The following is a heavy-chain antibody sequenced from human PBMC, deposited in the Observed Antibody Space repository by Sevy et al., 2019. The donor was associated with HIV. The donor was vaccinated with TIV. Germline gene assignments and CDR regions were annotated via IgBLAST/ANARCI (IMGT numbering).Heavy chain of an antibody. CDR3: VRATPYDSSGGGAFDL. J-gene: IGHJ3*01. CDR2: IGSSSSPV. Sequence: GGSLRLSCTASRFSVSDYHMNWVRQAPGKGLEWVSYIGSSSSPVYYADSLKGRFTISRDNAKNSLYLQMNSLTAEDTAVYFCVRATPYDSSGGGAFDLWGQRTEVTVSS. V-gene: IGHV3-48*01. CDR1: RFSVSDYH. D-gene: IGHD3-22*01.